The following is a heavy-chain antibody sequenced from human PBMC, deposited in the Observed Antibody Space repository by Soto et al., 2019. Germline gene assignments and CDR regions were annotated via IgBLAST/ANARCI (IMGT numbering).Heavy chain of an antibody. D-gene: IGHD3-10*01. V-gene: IGHV3-74*01. CDR2: ISPDGSQT. J-gene: IGHJ6*02. CDR1: EFTFGNYW. Sequence: EVQLVESGGGLVQPGGSLGLSCAGSEFTFGNYWLHWVRQAPGTGLVWVSRISPDGSQTAYADSVKGRFTISRDNAKKTLYLQLNSLRAEDTAVYYCTRDSFRPDASGTYYYYGMDVWGQGTTVTVS. CDR3: TRDSFRPDASGTYYYYGMDV.